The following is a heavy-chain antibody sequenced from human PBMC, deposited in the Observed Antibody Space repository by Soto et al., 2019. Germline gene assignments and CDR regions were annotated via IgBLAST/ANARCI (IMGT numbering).Heavy chain of an antibody. V-gene: IGHV4-39*01. CDR3: ARHAPTFSTGWYEFDY. CDR2: IHYGGSP. Sequence: SETLSLTCSVSGGSMSSSGYYWGWIRQPPGKGLEWIGSIHYGGSPYYTPSLQSRVSISVDTSKNQFSLKLNSLTAADTAVYYCARHAPTFSTGWYEFDYWGQGTLVTVSS. J-gene: IGHJ4*02. D-gene: IGHD6-19*01. CDR1: GGSMSSSGYY.